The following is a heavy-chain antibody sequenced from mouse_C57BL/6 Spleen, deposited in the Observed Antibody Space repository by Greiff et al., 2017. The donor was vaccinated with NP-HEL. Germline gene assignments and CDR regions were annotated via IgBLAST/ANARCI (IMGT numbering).Heavy chain of an antibody. J-gene: IGHJ4*01. V-gene: IGHV1-72*01. Sequence: QVHVKQPGAELVKPGASVKLSCKASGYTFTSYWMHWVKQRPGRGLEWIGRIDPNSGGTKYNEKFKSKATLTVDKPSSTAYMQLSSLTSEDSAVYYCARCYYEYDENAMDYWGQGTSVTVSS. D-gene: IGHD2-4*01. CDR3: ARCYYEYDENAMDY. CDR2: IDPNSGGT. CDR1: GYTFTSYW.